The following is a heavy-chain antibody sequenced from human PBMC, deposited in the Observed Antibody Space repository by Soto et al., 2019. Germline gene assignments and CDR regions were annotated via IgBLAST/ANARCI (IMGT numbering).Heavy chain of an antibody. Sequence: QVQLVQSGAEVKKPGSSVKVSCKASGGTFSSYAISWVRQAPGQGLEWMGGIIPIFGTANYAQKFQGRVTITADKSTSTAYMELSSLRSEDTAVYYCARAIFLSDFWSGYYGVENYYYYGMDVWGQGTTVTVSS. CDR1: GGTFSSYA. J-gene: IGHJ6*02. V-gene: IGHV1-69*06. CDR2: IIPIFGTA. D-gene: IGHD3-3*01. CDR3: ARAIFLSDFWSGYYGVENYYYYGMDV.